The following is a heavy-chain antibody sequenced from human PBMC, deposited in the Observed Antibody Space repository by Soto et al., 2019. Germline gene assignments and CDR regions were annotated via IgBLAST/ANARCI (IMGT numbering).Heavy chain of an antibody. CDR2: ISSSSSTI. CDR3: ARDRDDYIWGSYPNDAFDI. V-gene: IGHV3-48*01. J-gene: IGHJ3*02. Sequence: GGSLRLSCAASGFTFSSYSMNWVRQAPGKGLEWVSYISSSSSTIYYADSVKGRFTISRDNAKNSLYLQMNSLRAEDTAVYYCARDRDDYIWGSYPNDAFDIWGQGTMVTVSS. D-gene: IGHD3-16*02. CDR1: GFTFSSYS.